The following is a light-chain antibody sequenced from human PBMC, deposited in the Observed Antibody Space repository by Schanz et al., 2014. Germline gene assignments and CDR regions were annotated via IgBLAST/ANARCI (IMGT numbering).Light chain of an antibody. CDR1: QSVRSN. J-gene: IGKJ1*01. CDR2: GAS. V-gene: IGKV3-15*01. Sequence: EVVMTQSPATLSVSPGERATLSCRASQSVRSNLAWYQQKPGQAPSLVIYGASTRATGIPARFSGSGSGTEFTLTISTLQSEDFAVYYCQQYNNWPLTFGQGTKMEIK. CDR3: QQYNNWPLT.